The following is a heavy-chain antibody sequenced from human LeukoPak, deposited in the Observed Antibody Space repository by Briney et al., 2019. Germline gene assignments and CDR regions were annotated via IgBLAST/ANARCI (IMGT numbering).Heavy chain of an antibody. CDR2: ISSSGSTI. J-gene: IGHJ4*02. Sequence: GGSLRLSCAASGFTFSSYEMNWVRQAPGKGLEWVSYISSSGSTIYYGDSVKGRFTISRDNAKNSLYLQMNSLRAEDTAVYYCARDYFGAGILDYWGQGTLVSVSS. V-gene: IGHV3-48*03. D-gene: IGHD3-10*01. CDR1: GFTFSSYE. CDR3: ARDYFGAGILDY.